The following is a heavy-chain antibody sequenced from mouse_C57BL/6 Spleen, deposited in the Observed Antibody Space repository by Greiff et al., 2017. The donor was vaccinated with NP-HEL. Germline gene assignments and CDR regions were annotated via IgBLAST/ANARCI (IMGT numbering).Heavy chain of an antibody. CDR2: ISDGGSYT. D-gene: IGHD4-1*01. CDR3: ARRTLTGYFDY. Sequence: EVKLVESGGGLVKPGGSLKLSCAASGFTFSSYAMSWVRQTPEKRLEWVATISDGGSYTYYPDNVKGRFTISRDNAKNNLYLQMSHLKSEDTAMYYCARRTLTGYFDYWGQGTTLTVSS. V-gene: IGHV5-4*03. CDR1: GFTFSSYA. J-gene: IGHJ2*01.